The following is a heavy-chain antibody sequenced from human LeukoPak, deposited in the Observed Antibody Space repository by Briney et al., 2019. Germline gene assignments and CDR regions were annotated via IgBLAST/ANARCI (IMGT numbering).Heavy chain of an antibody. D-gene: IGHD6-19*01. CDR2: IKSKTDGGTT. CDR3: TKYSSGWYSYYFDY. V-gene: IGHV3-15*01. J-gene: IGHJ4*02. CDR1: GFTFSNAW. Sequence: GGSLRLSCAASGFTFSNAWMSWVRQAPGKGLEWVGRIKSKTDGGTTDYAAPVKGRFTISRDDSKNTLYLQMNSLKTEDTAVYYCTKYSSGWYSYYFDYWGQGTLVTVSS.